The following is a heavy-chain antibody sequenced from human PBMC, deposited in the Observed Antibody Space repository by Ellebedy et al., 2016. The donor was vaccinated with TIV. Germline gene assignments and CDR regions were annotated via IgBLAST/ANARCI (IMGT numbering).Heavy chain of an antibody. Sequence: GESLKISCVASGFTFSSYSMTWVRQAPGKGLEWVSVISGRGTGLYAYYADSVKGRFTISRDESKDTLYLQMDTLRADDMAVYYCARLPTARRARDVAWCGPWGQGTLVTVSS. J-gene: IGHJ5*02. CDR2: ISGRGTGLYA. CDR1: GFTFSSYS. D-gene: IGHD4-11*01. V-gene: IGHV3-23*01. CDR3: ARLPTARRARDVAWCGP.